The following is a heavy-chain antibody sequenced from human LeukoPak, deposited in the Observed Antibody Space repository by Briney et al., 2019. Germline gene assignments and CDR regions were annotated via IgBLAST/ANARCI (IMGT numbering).Heavy chain of an antibody. Sequence: ASVMVSCKASGYTFTSYFMYWVRQAPGQGLEWMGIINPSGGSTNYAQKFQGRVTMTRDTSTSTVYMELSSLRSEDTAVYYCARAHYYDSSDYGGIEHWGQGTLVTVSS. CDR2: INPSGGST. J-gene: IGHJ1*01. V-gene: IGHV1-46*01. CDR1: GYTFTSYF. D-gene: IGHD3-22*01. CDR3: ARAHYYDSSDYGGIEH.